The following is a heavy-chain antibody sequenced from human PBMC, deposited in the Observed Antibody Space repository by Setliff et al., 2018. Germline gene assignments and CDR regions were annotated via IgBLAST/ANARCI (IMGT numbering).Heavy chain of an antibody. V-gene: IGHV4-61*02. CDR1: GDSITSGSDY. D-gene: IGHD3-3*01. Sequence: SETLSLTCTVSGDSITSGSDYWNWIRQPAGKGLEWIGRIYTTGNTNYNPSLKSRVTISVDTSKNQFSLILRSVTAADMAVYYCRFWSGYYKNDYWAQGTLVTVSS. J-gene: IGHJ4*02. CDR3: RFWSGYYKNDY. CDR2: IYTTGNT.